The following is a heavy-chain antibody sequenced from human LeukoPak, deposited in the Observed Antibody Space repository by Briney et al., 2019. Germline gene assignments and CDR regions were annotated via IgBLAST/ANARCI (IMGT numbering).Heavy chain of an antibody. CDR3: ARARITIFGVVTLNWFDP. J-gene: IGHJ5*02. Sequence: SETLSLTCTVSGGSISSSSYYWGWIRQPSGKGLEWIGSIFYSGNTYYNPSLKSRVTISVDTSKNQFSLKLSSVTAADTAVYYCARARITIFGVVTLNWFDPWGQGTLVTVSS. D-gene: IGHD3-3*01. CDR1: GGSISSSSYY. CDR2: IFYSGNT. V-gene: IGHV4-39*07.